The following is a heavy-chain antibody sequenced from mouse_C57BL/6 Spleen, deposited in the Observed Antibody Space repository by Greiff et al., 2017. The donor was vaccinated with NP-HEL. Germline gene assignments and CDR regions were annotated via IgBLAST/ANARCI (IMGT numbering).Heavy chain of an antibody. CDR2: ISSGGSYP. Sequence: DVMLVESGGDLVKPGGSLKLSCAASGFTFSSYGMSWVRQTPDKRLEWVATISSGGSYPYYPDSVKGRFTISRDNAKNTRYLQMGSLKSEDTAMYYCARHYYGSSVVDFDVWGTGTTVTVSS. D-gene: IGHD1-1*01. J-gene: IGHJ1*03. CDR1: GFTFSSYG. V-gene: IGHV5-6*02. CDR3: ARHYYGSSVVDFDV.